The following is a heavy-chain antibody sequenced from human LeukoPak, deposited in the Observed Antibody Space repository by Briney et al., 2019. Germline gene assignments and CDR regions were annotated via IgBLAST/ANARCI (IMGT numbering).Heavy chain of an antibody. CDR3: ARGYGSGSYPLTSPTYHYYYYMDV. V-gene: IGHV3-74*01. CDR1: GFTFSDYW. D-gene: IGHD3-10*01. J-gene: IGHJ6*03. Sequence: PGGSLRLSCAASGFTFSDYWMHWVRQAPGKGLVWVSRIDSDGSTTNYADSVKGRFTISRDNAKNSLYLQMNSLRAEDTAVYYCARGYGSGSYPLTSPTYHYYYYMDVWGKGTTVTVSS. CDR2: IDSDGSTT.